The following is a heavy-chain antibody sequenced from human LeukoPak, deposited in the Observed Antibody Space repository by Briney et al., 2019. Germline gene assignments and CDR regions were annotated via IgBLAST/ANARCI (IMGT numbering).Heavy chain of an antibody. CDR1: GGSFSGYY. CDR2: INHSGST. Sequence: SETVSLTCAVYGGSFSGYYWSWIRQPPGKGLEWIGEINHSGSTNYNPSLKSRVTISVDTSKNQFSLKLSSVTAADTAVYYCARHAKWLVRFDYWGQGTLVTVSS. CDR3: ARHAKWLVRFDY. D-gene: IGHD6-19*01. J-gene: IGHJ4*02. V-gene: IGHV4-34*01.